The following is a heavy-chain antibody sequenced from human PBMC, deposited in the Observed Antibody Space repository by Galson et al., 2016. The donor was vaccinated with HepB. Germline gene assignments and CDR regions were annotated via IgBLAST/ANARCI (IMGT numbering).Heavy chain of an antibody. D-gene: IGHD2-21*02. V-gene: IGHV3-30-3*01. CDR2: TSYDGSDT. J-gene: IGHJ4*02. CDR1: GFIFSSYA. CDR3: ARGGSGDWHFDY. Sequence: SLRLSCAASGFIFSSYAMHWVRQAPGKGLEWVAATSYDGSDTLYADSVKGRFTISRDNSKNTLYSQMNSLRAEDTAVYYCARGGSGDWHFDYWGQGTLVTVSS.